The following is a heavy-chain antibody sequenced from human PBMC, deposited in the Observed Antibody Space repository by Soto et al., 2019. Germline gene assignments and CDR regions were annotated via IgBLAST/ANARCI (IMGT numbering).Heavy chain of an antibody. CDR3: ARSAGWYAVHS. CDR1: AVSISSGSF. Sequence: QVQLQESGPGLVKPSGTLSLTCAVSAVSISSGSFWGWVRQPPGKGREWIGDIHHSGSTNYNPSLKSRVTIAVDTSKNHFSLKRNSVTAADTAVYYCARSAGWYAVHSWGQGILVIVSS. J-gene: IGHJ4*02. CDR2: IHHSGST. V-gene: IGHV4-4*02. D-gene: IGHD6-19*01.